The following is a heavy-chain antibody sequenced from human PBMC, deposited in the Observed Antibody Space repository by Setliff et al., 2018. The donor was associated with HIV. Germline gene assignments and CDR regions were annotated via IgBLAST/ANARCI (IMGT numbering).Heavy chain of an antibody. D-gene: IGHD3-22*01. CDR3: AKDPDSSGSPFDY. CDR2: IRYDGSNE. J-gene: IGHJ4*02. CDR1: GFTFRNYG. Sequence: GGSLRLSCAASGFTFRNYGMHWVRQAPGKGLEWVTFIRYDGSNEYYGDSVKGRFTISRDNSKNTLYLQMNSLRAEDTAVYYCAKDPDSSGSPFDYWGQGTLVTVSS. V-gene: IGHV3-30*02.